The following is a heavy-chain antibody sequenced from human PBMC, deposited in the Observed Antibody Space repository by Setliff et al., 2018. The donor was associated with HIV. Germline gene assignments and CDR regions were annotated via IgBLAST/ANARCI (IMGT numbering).Heavy chain of an antibody. D-gene: IGHD3-10*01. CDR3: ARGKGVGGVVITGGLDV. CDR2: ISAYNGNT. Sequence: ASVKVSCKASGYTFTSYGITWVRQAPGQGLEWMGWISAYNGNTKYAQKFQDRVTMTTDTSTNTAYMELRSLRSADTAVYYCARGKGVGGVVITGGLDVWGKGTTVTVSS. CDR1: GYTFTSYG. V-gene: IGHV1-18*01. J-gene: IGHJ6*04.